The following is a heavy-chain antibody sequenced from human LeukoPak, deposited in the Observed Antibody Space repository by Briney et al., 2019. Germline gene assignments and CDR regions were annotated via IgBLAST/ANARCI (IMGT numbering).Heavy chain of an antibody. D-gene: IGHD5-24*01. CDR3: AADGNRDGYPGY. J-gene: IGHJ4*02. Sequence: SVKVSCKASGFPFSISAMQWVRQARGQRLEWIGWIVVGSGNTNYAQEFHERVTITRDMSTTTTYMELSNLRSEDTAFYYCAADGNRDGYPGYGGQGTLVTVSS. CDR2: IVVGSGNT. CDR1: GFPFSISA. V-gene: IGHV1-58*02.